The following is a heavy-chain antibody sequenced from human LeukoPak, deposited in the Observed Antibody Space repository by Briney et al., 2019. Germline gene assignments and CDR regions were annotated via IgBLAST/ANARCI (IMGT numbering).Heavy chain of an antibody. CDR3: ARRPLDGWAFDI. Sequence: ASVKVSCKASGYTLTIYGISWVRHAPGPGIEWMGWISAYNGNTNYAQKLQGRVTMTTDTSTSTDYMYLRSLRSDDTVGYYCARRPLDGWAFDIWGEGTMVTVSS. D-gene: IGHD5-24*01. J-gene: IGHJ3*02. CDR2: ISAYNGNT. V-gene: IGHV1-18*01. CDR1: GYTLTIYG.